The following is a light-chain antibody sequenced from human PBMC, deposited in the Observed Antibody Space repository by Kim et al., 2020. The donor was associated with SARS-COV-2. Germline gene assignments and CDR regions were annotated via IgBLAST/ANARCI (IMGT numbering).Light chain of an antibody. CDR2: WAS. Sequence: RATINCKSSQSVLFSSNNKNYLAWYPQKPRQPPKLLIYWASIREPGVPDRFGGSGSGTDFTLTISSLQAEDVAVYYCQQYYTTPYTFGQGTKLEI. V-gene: IGKV4-1*01. CDR3: QQYYTTPYT. CDR1: QSVLFSSNNKNY. J-gene: IGKJ2*01.